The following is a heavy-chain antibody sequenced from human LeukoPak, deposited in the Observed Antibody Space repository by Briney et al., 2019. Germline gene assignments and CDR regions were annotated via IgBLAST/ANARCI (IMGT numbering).Heavy chain of an antibody. CDR1: GFTFSTYS. J-gene: IGHJ3*02. CDR3: ASGGVELGYCSSTSCYGAFDI. CDR2: ISSSSNYM. Sequence: GGSLRLSCAASGFTFSTYSMSWVRQAPGKGLEWVSSISSSSNYMYYADSVKGRFTISRDNSKNTLYLQMNSLRAEDTAVYYCASGGVELGYCSSTSCYGAFDIWGQGTMVTVSS. D-gene: IGHD2-2*01. V-gene: IGHV3-21*04.